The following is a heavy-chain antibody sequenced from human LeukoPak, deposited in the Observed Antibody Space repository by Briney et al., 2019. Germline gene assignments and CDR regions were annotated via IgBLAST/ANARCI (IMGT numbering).Heavy chain of an antibody. D-gene: IGHD6-19*01. V-gene: IGHV1-69*04. CDR2: IIPILGIA. Sequence: ASVKVSCKASGGTFSSYAISWVRQAPGQGLEWMGRIIPILGIANYAQKFQGRVTITADKSTSTAYMELSSLRSEDTAVCYCARDVAVAGADYWGQGTLVTVSS. CDR1: GGTFSSYA. CDR3: ARDVAVAGADY. J-gene: IGHJ4*02.